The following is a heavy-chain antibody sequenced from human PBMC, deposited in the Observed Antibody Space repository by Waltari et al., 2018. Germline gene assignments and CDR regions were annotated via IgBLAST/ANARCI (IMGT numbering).Heavy chain of an antibody. Sequence: QVQLQESGPGLVKPSETLSLTCDVSGYSISSGYYWGWIRQPPGKGLEWIGSIYHSESTSQNPAIKSRLTISLDTSKNQFSLKLSSVTAADTAVFYCARHPEQLVGYWYFDLWGRGTLVTVSS. J-gene: IGHJ2*01. V-gene: IGHV4-38-2*01. CDR3: ARHPEQLVGYWYFDL. D-gene: IGHD6-6*01. CDR1: GYSISSGYY. CDR2: IYHSEST.